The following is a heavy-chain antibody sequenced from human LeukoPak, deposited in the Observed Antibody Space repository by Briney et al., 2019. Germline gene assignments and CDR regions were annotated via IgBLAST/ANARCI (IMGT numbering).Heavy chain of an antibody. Sequence: ASVKVSCKASGYTFTSYDINWVRQATGQGLEWMGWMNPNSGNTGYAQKFQGRVTMTRNTSISTAYMDLSSLRSEDTAVYYCARTTYSSSWYVDQYYWGQGTLVTVSS. J-gene: IGHJ4*02. CDR2: MNPNSGNT. CDR1: GYTFTSYD. CDR3: ARTTYSSSWYVDQYY. V-gene: IGHV1-8*01. D-gene: IGHD6-13*01.